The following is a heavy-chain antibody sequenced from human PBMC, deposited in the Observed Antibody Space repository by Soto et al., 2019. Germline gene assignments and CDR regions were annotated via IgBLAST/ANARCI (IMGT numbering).Heavy chain of an antibody. Sequence: SVKVSCKASGGTFSSYAISWVRQAPGQGLEWMGGIIPSFGTANYAQKFQGRVTITADESTSTAYMELSSLSSEDTAVYYCASHRVVVITTEYYYYGMDVWGQGTTVTVSS. CDR3: ASHRVVVITTEYYYYGMDV. J-gene: IGHJ6*02. D-gene: IGHD3-22*01. V-gene: IGHV1-69*13. CDR1: GGTFSSYA. CDR2: IIPSFGTA.